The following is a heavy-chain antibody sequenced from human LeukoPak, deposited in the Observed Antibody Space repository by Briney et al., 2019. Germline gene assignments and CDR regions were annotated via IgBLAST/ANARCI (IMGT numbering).Heavy chain of an antibody. Sequence: ASVKVSCKASGGTFSSYAISWVRQAPGQGLEWMGGIIPIFGTANYAQKFQGRVTITADESTSTAYMELSSLRSEDTAVYYCARGIAVAGQYYYGMDVWGQGTTVTVS. V-gene: IGHV1-69*13. J-gene: IGHJ6*02. CDR1: GGTFSSYA. CDR2: IIPIFGTA. D-gene: IGHD6-19*01. CDR3: ARGIAVAGQYYYGMDV.